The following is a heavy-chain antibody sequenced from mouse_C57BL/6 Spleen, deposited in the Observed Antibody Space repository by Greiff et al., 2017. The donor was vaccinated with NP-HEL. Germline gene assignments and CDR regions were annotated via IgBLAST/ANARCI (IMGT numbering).Heavy chain of an antibody. CDR3: ARGISLYGYWYFDV. J-gene: IGHJ1*03. CDR2: INYDGSST. V-gene: IGHV5-16*01. Sequence: EVKLVESEGGLVQPGSSMKLSCTASGFTFSDYYMAWVRQVPEKGLECVANINYDGSSTYYLDSLKSRFIISRDNAKNILYLQMSSLKSEDTATYYCARGISLYGYWYFDVWGTGTTVTVSS. D-gene: IGHD1-1*02. CDR1: GFTFSDYY.